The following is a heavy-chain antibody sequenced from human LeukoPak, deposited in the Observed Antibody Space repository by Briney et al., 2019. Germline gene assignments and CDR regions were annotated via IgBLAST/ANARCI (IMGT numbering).Heavy chain of an antibody. V-gene: IGHV1-18*01. J-gene: IGHJ3*01. CDR2: ISAYNGNT. CDR3: ARDSSIAARTPNAFDF. CDR1: GYSFTSYA. Sequence: ASVKVSCKASGYSFTSYAINWVRQAPGQGLEWMGWISAYNGNTNYAQSLQGRVTVTTESSTSTAYMELRSLRPDDTAVYYCARDSSIAARTPNAFDFWGQGTMVTVSS. D-gene: IGHD6-6*01.